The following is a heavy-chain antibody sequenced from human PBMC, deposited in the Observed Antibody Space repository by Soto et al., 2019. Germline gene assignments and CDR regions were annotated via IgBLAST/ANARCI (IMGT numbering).Heavy chain of an antibody. CDR3: AHRLAYSSGWYRFAYFDY. CDR1: GFIFRDWF. J-gene: IGHJ4*02. Sequence: GGSLRLSCAASGFIFRDWFMSWIRQAPGKGLEWISYISKDSGRATRYADSVKGRFTISRDNAKNQVVLTMTNMDPVDTATYYCAHRLAYSSGWYRFAYFDYWGQGTLVTVSS. V-gene: IGHV3-11*01. D-gene: IGHD6-19*01. CDR2: ISKDSGRAT.